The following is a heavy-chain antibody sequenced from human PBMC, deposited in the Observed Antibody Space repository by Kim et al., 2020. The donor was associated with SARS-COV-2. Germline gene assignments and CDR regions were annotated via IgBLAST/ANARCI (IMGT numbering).Heavy chain of an antibody. V-gene: IGHV1-2*02. D-gene: IGHD1-26*01. J-gene: IGHJ4*02. CDR3: AVSGSYGRYYFDY. CDR1: GYTFTGYY. CDR2: INPNSGGT. Sequence: ASVKVSCKASGYTFTGYYMHWVRQAPGQGLEWMGWINPNSGGTNYAQKFQGRVTMTRDTSISTAYMELSRLRSDDTAVYYCAVSGSYGRYYFDYWGQGTLVTVSS.